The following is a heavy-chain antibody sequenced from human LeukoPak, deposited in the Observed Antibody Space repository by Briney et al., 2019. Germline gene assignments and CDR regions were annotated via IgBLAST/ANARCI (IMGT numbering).Heavy chain of an antibody. CDR1: GGFINGYY. CDR2: IYTSGST. Sequence: PSETLSLTCTVSGGFINGYYWSWIRQPAGKGLEWIGRIYTSGSTNCNPSLKSRVTMSVDTSKNHFSLKLSSVTAADTAVYYCARDWYSSSWYYFDYWGQGTLVTVSS. J-gene: IGHJ4*02. V-gene: IGHV4-4*07. CDR3: ARDWYSSSWYYFDY. D-gene: IGHD6-13*01.